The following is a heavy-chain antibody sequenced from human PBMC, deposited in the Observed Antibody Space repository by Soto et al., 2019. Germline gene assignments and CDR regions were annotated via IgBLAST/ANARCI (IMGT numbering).Heavy chain of an antibody. V-gene: IGHV3-30*18. J-gene: IGHJ4*02. D-gene: IGHD2-15*01. Sequence: PGGSLRLSCEASGFTFSRYGMHWVRQAPGKGLEWVALISYDGSNKYYADSVKGRFTLSRDNYKNTLYLQVNSLRDDDTAVYYCAKGFTGEVVLAAIIDYWGQGTLVTVSS. CDR2: ISYDGSNK. CDR3: AKGFTGEVVLAAIIDY. CDR1: GFTFSRYG.